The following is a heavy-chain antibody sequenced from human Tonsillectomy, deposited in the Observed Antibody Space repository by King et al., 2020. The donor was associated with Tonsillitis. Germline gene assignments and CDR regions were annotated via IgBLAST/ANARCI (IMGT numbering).Heavy chain of an antibody. CDR2: INPSVGTT. V-gene: IGHV1-46*01. D-gene: IGHD3-22*01. Sequence: QLVQSGAEVKKPGASVKVSCKASGYTFTSYYMHWVRQAPGQGLEWMGIINPSVGTTSYAQRFQGRVTMTRDTSTSTVYMELSNLRSEDTAVYYCVRAGFYYNTNRHRAYRGQGTLVTVPS. CDR1: GYTFTSYY. CDR3: VRAGFYYNTNRHRAY. J-gene: IGHJ4*02.